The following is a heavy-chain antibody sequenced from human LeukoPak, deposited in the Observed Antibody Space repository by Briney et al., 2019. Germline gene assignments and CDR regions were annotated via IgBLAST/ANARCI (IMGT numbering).Heavy chain of an antibody. CDR2: ISGSGGGT. CDR1: GFTFSSYA. V-gene: IGHV3-23*01. J-gene: IGHJ5*02. Sequence: PGGSLRLSCAASGFTFSSYAMSWVRQAPGKGLEWVSAISGSGGGTYYADSVKGRFTISRDNSKNTLYLQMNSLRAEDTAVYYCAKWSRNDYGDYLGVRVVPPSNWFDPWGQGTLVTVSS. D-gene: IGHD4-17*01. CDR3: AKWSRNDYGDYLGVRVVPPSNWFDP.